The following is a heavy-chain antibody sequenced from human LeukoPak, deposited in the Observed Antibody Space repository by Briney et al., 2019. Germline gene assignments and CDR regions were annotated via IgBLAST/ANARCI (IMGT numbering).Heavy chain of an antibody. J-gene: IGHJ4*02. Sequence: PGGSLRLSCAASGFTFSSYSMNWVRQAPGKGLEWVSYISSSSSTIYYADSVKGRFTISRDNAKNSLYLQMNSLRAEDTAVYYCARDLRQQQLVPTRPNDYWGQGTLVTVSS. V-gene: IGHV3-48*04. CDR2: ISSSSSTI. D-gene: IGHD6-13*01. CDR1: GFTFSSYS. CDR3: ARDLRQQQLVPTRPNDY.